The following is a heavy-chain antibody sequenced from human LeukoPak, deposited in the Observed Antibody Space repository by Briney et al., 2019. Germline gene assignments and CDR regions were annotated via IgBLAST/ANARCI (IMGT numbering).Heavy chain of an antibody. CDR2: IYYSGSS. D-gene: IGHD1-26*01. CDR3: ARQSGVSSDNYFGMDV. CDR1: GGSIRSSSYF. V-gene: IGHV4-39*01. Sequence: PSETLSLTCTVSGGSIRSSSYFWGWLRQPPGKGLEWIGNIYYSGSSYYNPSLKSRVTISVDTSKNQFSLKMSSVTAADTAVFYCARQSGVSSDNYFGMDVWGQGTTVTVSS. J-gene: IGHJ6*02.